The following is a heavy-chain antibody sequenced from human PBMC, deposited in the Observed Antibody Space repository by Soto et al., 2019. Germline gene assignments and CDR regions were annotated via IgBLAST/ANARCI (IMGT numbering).Heavy chain of an antibody. Sequence: EVQLVESGGGLVQPGGSLKLSCAASGFTFSGSAMHWVRQASGKGLEWVGRIRSKANSYATAYAASVKGRFTIPRDDSKNTAYLQMNSLKTEDTAVYYCTLVPAASGEYYYYMDVWGKGTTVTVSS. CDR1: GFTFSGSA. CDR2: IRSKANSYAT. D-gene: IGHD2-2*01. J-gene: IGHJ6*03. CDR3: TLVPAASGEYYYYMDV. V-gene: IGHV3-73*01.